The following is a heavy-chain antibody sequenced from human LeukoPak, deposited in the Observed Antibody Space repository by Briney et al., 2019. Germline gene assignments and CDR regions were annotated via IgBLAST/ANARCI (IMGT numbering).Heavy chain of an antibody. CDR2: INHSGST. Sequence: SETLSLTCAVYGGSFSGYYWSWIRQPPGKGLEWLGEINHSGSTNYNPPLKSRVTISVDTSKNQFSLKLSSVTAADTAVYYCARGTLVGYSSSSGPRHFDYWGQGTLVTVSS. CDR3: ARGTLVGYSSSSGPRHFDY. CDR1: GGSFSGYY. V-gene: IGHV4-34*01. D-gene: IGHD6-6*01. J-gene: IGHJ4*02.